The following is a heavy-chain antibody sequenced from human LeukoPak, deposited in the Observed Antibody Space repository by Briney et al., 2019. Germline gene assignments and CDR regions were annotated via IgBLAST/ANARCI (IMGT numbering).Heavy chain of an antibody. CDR2: ISSSSYI. CDR3: ARGIAAALYAFDI. V-gene: IGHV3-21*01. J-gene: IGHJ3*02. Sequence: ESLRLSCAASGFTFSSYSINWVRQAPGKGLEWVSSISSSSYIYYADSVKGRFTISRDNAKNSLYLQMNSLRAEDTAVYYCARGIAAALYAFDIWGQGTMVTVSS. CDR1: GFTFSSYS. D-gene: IGHD6-13*01.